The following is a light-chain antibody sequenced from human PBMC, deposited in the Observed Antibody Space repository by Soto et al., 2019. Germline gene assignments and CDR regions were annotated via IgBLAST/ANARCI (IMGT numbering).Light chain of an antibody. CDR3: AAWDDRLKNYV. J-gene: IGLJ1*01. CDR2: NND. CDR1: SSNVGSNP. V-gene: IGLV1-44*01. Sequence: QSVLSQPPSTSGTPGQSVTISCSGSSSNVGSNPVNWYQQVPGAAPKLLIYNNDKRPSGVPDRFSGSKSGTSASLTSRGLQSEDEADYYCAAWDDRLKNYVFGTGTKVTV.